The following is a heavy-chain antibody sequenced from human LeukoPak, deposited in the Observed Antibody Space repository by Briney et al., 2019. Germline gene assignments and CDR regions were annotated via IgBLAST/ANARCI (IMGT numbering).Heavy chain of an antibody. CDR3: AKAMVRGVISPYFDY. V-gene: IGHV3-74*01. D-gene: IGHD3-10*01. Sequence: PGGSLRLSCAASGFTFSSYWMHWVRQTPGKGLVWVSRINSDGSSTSYADSVKGRFTISRDNAKNTLYLQMNSLRAEDMALYYCAKAMVRGVISPYFDYWGQGTLVTVSS. CDR2: INSDGSST. CDR1: GFTFSSYW. J-gene: IGHJ4*02.